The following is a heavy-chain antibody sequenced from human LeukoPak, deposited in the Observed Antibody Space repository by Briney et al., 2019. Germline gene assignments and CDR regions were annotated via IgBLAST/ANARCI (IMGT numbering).Heavy chain of an antibody. D-gene: IGHD2-2*01. J-gene: IGHJ5*02. V-gene: IGHV4-30-2*01. CDR1: GGSISSGGYS. Sequence: SETLSLTCAVSGGSISSGGYSWSWIRQPPGKGLEWIGCIYHSGSTYYNPSLKSRVTISVDTSKNQFSLKLSSVTAADTAVYYCARLAALVPFRDCSSTSCYPRKPRTGGNWFDPWGQGTLVTVSS. CDR3: ARLAALVPFRDCSSTSCYPRKPRTGGNWFDP. CDR2: IYHSGST.